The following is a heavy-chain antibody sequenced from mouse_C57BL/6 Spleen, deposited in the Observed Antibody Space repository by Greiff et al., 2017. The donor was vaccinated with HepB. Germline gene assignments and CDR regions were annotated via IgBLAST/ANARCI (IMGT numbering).Heavy chain of an antibody. CDR3: ARGAQATFAY. J-gene: IGHJ3*01. D-gene: IGHD3-2*02. Sequence: DVQLQESGPGMVKPSQSLSLTCTVTGYSITSGYDWHWIRHFPGNKLEWMGYISYSGSTNYNPSLNSRISITHDTSKNHFFLKLNSVTTEDTATYYCARGAQATFAYWGQRTLVTVSA. V-gene: IGHV3-1*01. CDR2: ISYSGST. CDR1: GYSITSGYD.